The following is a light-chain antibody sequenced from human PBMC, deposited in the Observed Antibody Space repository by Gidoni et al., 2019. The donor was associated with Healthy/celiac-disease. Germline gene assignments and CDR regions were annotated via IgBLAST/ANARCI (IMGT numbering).Light chain of an antibody. Sequence: EIVMTQSPATLSVSPGERATLSCRASQSVSSNLAWYQQKHGQAPRLLIYGAATRATGIPASVSGSGSGTEFTLTISSLQSEDFAVYYCQQYNNWPPITFGQGTRLEIK. J-gene: IGKJ5*01. CDR3: QQYNNWPPIT. CDR2: GAA. CDR1: QSVSSN. V-gene: IGKV3-15*01.